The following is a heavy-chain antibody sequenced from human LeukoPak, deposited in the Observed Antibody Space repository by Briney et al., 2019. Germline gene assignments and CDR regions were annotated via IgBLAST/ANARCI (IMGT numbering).Heavy chain of an antibody. D-gene: IGHD2-15*01. CDR3: ARTVGSRDY. J-gene: IGHJ4*02. V-gene: IGHV3-30*03. CDR2: ISYDGSNK. CDR1: GFTFSSYG. Sequence: GGSLRLSCAASGFTFSSYGMHWVRQAPGKGLEWVAVISYDGSNKYYADSVKGRFTISRDNSKNTLYLQMNSLRAEDTAVYYCARTVGSRDYWGQGTLVTVSS.